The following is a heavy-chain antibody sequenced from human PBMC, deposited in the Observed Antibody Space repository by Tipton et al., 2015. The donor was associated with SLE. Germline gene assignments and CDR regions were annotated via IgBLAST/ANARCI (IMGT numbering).Heavy chain of an antibody. D-gene: IGHD7-27*01. J-gene: IGHJ4*02. CDR1: GVSISNYY. CDR2: VYKN. Sequence: TLSLTCYVTGVSISNYYWTWIRQSPGKGLEWIRNVYKNYNPSLESRVTISVDTSRNLFSLNLSSVTAADTAVYYCVHANWGTNFDYWGQGTLVTVSS. V-gene: IGHV4-59*01. CDR3: VHANWGTNFDY.